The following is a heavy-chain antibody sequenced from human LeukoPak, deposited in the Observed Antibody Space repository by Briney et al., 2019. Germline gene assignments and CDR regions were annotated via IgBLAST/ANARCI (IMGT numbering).Heavy chain of an antibody. D-gene: IGHD6-19*01. V-gene: IGHV1-2*02. CDR2: INPNSGGT. CDR3: ASHKQWQVLFDALDL. CDR1: GYTFTGYY. Sequence: GASVKVSCKASGYTFTGYYMHWVRQAPGQGLEWMGWINPNSGGTNYAQKFQGRVTMTGDTSISTAYMELSRLRSDDTAVYYCASHKQWQVLFDALDLWGQGTRVTVSS. J-gene: IGHJ3*01.